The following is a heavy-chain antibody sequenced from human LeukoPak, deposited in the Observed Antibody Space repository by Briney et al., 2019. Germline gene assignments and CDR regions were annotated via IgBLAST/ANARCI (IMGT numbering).Heavy chain of an antibody. CDR3: ARDRPYYYGSGGFDP. V-gene: IGHV4-34*01. CDR2: INKSGST. Sequence: SETLSLTCAVYGGSLSGHYWSWIRQPPGKGLEWIGEINKSGSTNYNPSLESRVTISVDTSKNQFSLKLSSVTAADTAVYYCARDRPYYYGSGGFDPWGQGTLVTVSS. J-gene: IGHJ5*02. D-gene: IGHD3-10*01. CDR1: GGSLSGHY.